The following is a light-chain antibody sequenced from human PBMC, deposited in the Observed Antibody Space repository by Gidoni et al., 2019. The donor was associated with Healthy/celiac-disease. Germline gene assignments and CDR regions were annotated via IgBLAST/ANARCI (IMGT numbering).Light chain of an antibody. J-gene: IGKJ2*01. CDR3: QQSYSTPHT. Sequence: DIQMTQSPSSLSASVGDRVTITCRASQSISSYLNWYQQKPGKAPTLLIYAASSLKSGVPSRFSGSGSGTDFTLTIISRQAADFATYYCQQSYSTPHTFGQXTKLEIK. CDR2: AAS. CDR1: QSISSY. V-gene: IGKV1-39*01.